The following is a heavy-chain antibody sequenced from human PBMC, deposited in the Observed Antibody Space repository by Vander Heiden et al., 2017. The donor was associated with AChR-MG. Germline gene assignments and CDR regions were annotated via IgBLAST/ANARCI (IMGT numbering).Heavy chain of an antibody. CDR1: GFTFSSYA. J-gene: IGHJ4*02. V-gene: IGHV3-23*01. Sequence: EVQLLESGGGLAQPGGSLRLSCAASGFTFSSYAMSWVRQAPGKGLEWVSAISGSGGSTYYADSVKGRFTISRDNSKNTLYLQMNSLRAEETAVYYCAKMNYYYDSSGTLDYWGQGTLVTVSS. D-gene: IGHD3-22*01. CDR3: AKMNYYYDSSGTLDY. CDR2: ISGSGGST.